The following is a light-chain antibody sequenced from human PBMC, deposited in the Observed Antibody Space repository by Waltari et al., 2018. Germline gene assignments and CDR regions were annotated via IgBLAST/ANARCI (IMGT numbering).Light chain of an antibody. CDR2: GNS. J-gene: IGLJ2*01. V-gene: IGLV1-40*01. CDR1: SSNIGSTYD. Sequence: QSVLTQPPSVSGAPGQTVTISCTGSSSNIGSTYDVHWYQQLPGTAPKPLIYGNSHRPSGVPDLFSGSKSGTSASLAITGLQAEDEADYYCQSYDRSLNGHVVFGGGTKVTVL. CDR3: QSYDRSLNGHVV.